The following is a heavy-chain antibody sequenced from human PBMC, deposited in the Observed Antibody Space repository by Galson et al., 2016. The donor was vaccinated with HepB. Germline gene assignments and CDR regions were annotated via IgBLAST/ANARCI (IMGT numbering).Heavy chain of an antibody. CDR1: GFNLSSFA. CDR3: ARREWERVN. V-gene: IGHV3-30*04. Sequence: SLRLSCAASGFNLSSFAITWVRQAPGKGLEWVSLISYDGTYTHYADSVKGRFTISRDNSKNMLYLEMKSLRPEDTAVYYCARREWERVNWGQGTLVTVSS. CDR2: ISYDGTYT. J-gene: IGHJ4*02. D-gene: IGHD1-26*01.